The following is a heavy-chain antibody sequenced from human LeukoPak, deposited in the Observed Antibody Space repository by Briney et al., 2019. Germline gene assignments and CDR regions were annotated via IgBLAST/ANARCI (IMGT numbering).Heavy chain of an antibody. D-gene: IGHD4-17*01. V-gene: IGHV4-4*07. CDR2: IYTSGST. CDR1: GGSFSGYY. CDR3: ARDQDYGTTGTVYGMDV. J-gene: IGHJ6*02. Sequence: SETLSLTCAVYGGSFSGYYWSWIRQPAGKGLEWIGRIYTSGSTNYNPSLKSRVTMSVDTSKNQFSLKLSSVTAADTAVYYCARDQDYGTTGTVYGMDVWGQGTTVTVSS.